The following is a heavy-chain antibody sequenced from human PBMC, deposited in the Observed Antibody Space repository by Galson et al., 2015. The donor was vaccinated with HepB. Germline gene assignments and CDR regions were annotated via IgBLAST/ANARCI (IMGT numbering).Heavy chain of an antibody. V-gene: IGHV3-23*01. Sequence: SLRLSCAASGFTFSSYAMSWVRQAPGKGLEWVSTINPSGTNTFYADSVRGRFTISRDNFKDTLYLQVNSLRPEDRAVYFCAKDVSLHYFDSWGQGVLVTVSS. CDR2: INPSGTNT. D-gene: IGHD5/OR15-5a*01. CDR3: AKDVSLHYFDS. CDR1: GFTFSSYA. J-gene: IGHJ4*02.